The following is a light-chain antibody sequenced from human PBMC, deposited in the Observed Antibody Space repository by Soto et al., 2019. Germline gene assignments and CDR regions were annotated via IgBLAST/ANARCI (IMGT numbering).Light chain of an antibody. V-gene: IGKV3-15*01. Sequence: IVMTQSPAILSVSPGERATLSCRASQSVDTNLAWYQQKPGQAPRLLIHGASTRATGIPARFSGSGSGTEFTLTISSLQYDDYAVYYCQQYKNWPPLTFGGGTTVEI. CDR3: QQYKNWPPLT. CDR1: QSVDTN. CDR2: GAS. J-gene: IGKJ4*01.